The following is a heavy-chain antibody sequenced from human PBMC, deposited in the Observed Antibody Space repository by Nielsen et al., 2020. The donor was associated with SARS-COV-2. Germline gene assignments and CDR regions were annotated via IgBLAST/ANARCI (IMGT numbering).Heavy chain of an antibody. CDR3: ARGGPGGYCSGGSCYFDAFDI. J-gene: IGHJ3*02. V-gene: IGHV3-21*01. CDR1: GFTFSSYS. Sequence: GGSLRLSCAASGFTFSSYSMNWVRQAPGKGLEWVSSISSSSSYIYYADSVKGRFTISRDNAKTSLYLQMNSLRAEDTAVYYCARGGPGGYCSGGSCYFDAFDIWGQGTMVTVSS. D-gene: IGHD2-15*01. CDR2: ISSSSSYI.